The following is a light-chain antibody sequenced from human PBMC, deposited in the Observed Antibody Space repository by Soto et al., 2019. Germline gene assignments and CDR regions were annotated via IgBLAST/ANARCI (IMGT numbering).Light chain of an antibody. V-gene: IGKV3-15*01. CDR1: QSVSSN. CDR2: GAS. J-gene: IGKJ1*01. CDR3: QQYNNWPPRT. Sequence: EIVMTQSPATLSVSPGERATLSCRASQSVSSNLAWYQQKPGQAPRLLIYGASTRATGIPARFSGSGSGTEFTLIISSLQSEDVAVVYCQQYNNWPPRTFGQGTKVEIK.